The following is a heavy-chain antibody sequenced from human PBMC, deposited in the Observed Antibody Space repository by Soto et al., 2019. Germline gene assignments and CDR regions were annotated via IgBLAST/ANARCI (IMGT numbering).Heavy chain of an antibody. D-gene: IGHD3-22*01. CDR3: ARYERYYYDSSGYYLPLDY. J-gene: IGHJ4*02. CDR2: INPSGGTT. Sequence: ASVKVSCKASGYTFTSYYIHWVRQAPGQGLEWMGIINPSGGTTDYAQKLQGRVTRTRGTSTSTVYMDLSSLRFEDTAVYYCARYERYYYDSSGYYLPLDYWGQGTPVNGSS. V-gene: IGHV1-46*01. CDR1: GYTFTSYY.